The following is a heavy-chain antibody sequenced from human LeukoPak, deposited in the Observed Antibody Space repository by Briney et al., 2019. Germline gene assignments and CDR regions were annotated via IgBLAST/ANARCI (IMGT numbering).Heavy chain of an antibody. V-gene: IGHV1-69*01. CDR1: GGTFSSYA. D-gene: IGHD2-2*02. CDR3: ASGRYCSSTSCYTYYGMDV. J-gene: IGHJ6*02. Sequence: GASVKVSCKASGGTFSSYAISWVRQAPGQGLEWMGGIIPIFGTANYAQKFQGRVTITADESTSTAYMELSSLRSEDTAVYYCASGRYCSSTSCYTYYGMDVWGQGTTVTVSS. CDR2: IIPIFGTA.